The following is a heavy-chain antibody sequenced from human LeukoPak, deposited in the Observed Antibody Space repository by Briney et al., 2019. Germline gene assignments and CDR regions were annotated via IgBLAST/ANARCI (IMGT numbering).Heavy chain of an antibody. CDR1: GGSFSGYY. D-gene: IGHD6-19*01. J-gene: IGHJ4*02. CDR2: INHSGST. CDR3: ARPHGAVAGTEDYFDY. V-gene: IGHV4-34*01. Sequence: ASETLSLTCAVYGGSFSGYYWSWIRQPPGKGLEWIGEINHSGSTNYNPSLKSRVTISVDTSKNQFSLKLSSVTAADTAVYYCARPHGAVAGTEDYFDYWGQGTLDTVSS.